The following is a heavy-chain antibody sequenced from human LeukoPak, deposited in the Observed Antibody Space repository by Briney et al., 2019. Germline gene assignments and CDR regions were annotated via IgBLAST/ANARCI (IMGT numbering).Heavy chain of an antibody. CDR3: ARGEQLRFLECIDY. Sequence: SVTVSCTASGGTFSSYAISWVRQAPGQGLEWMGGIIPIFGTANYAQKFQGRVTITADESTSTAYMELSSLRSEDTAVYYCARGEQLRFLECIDYWGQGTLVTVSS. CDR1: GGTFSSYA. V-gene: IGHV1-69*13. J-gene: IGHJ4*02. CDR2: IIPIFGTA. D-gene: IGHD3-3*01.